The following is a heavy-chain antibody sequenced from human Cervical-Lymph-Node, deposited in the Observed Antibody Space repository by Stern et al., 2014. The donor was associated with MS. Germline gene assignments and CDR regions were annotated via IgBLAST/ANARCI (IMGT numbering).Heavy chain of an antibody. J-gene: IGHJ4*02. CDR3: ARDLND. Sequence: VQLVQSGAEVKKPGSSVKVSCKASGGTLSNAAISWVRQAPGQGLEWMGGIIPIFLNANYAQKFQGRVTIMVDKSTSIVYMELSRLRADDTAVYYCARDLNDWGQGTLVAVSS. CDR2: IIPIFLNA. CDR1: GGTLSNAA. V-gene: IGHV1-69*06.